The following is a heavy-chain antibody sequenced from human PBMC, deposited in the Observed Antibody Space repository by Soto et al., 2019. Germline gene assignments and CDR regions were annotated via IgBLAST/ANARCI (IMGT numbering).Heavy chain of an antibody. CDR3: ARSSEQWLVLGSDY. CDR2: TYYRSKWNT. D-gene: IGHD6-19*01. Sequence: SQTLSLTCAISGDSVSTNTATWDWIRQSPTRGLEWLGRTYYRSKWNTDYALSVKSRITIHPDTSKNQVSLQLDSVTPEDTAVYYCARSSEQWLVLGSDYWGQGTLVTVSS. J-gene: IGHJ4*02. V-gene: IGHV6-1*01. CDR1: GDSVSTNTAT.